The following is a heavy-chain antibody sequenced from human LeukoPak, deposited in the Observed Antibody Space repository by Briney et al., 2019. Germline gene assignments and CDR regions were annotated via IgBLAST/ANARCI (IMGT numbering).Heavy chain of an antibody. V-gene: IGHV4-34*01. Sequence: KSSETLSLTCAVYGGSFSGYYWSWIRQPPGKGLEWIGEISHSGSTNYNPSLKSRVTISVDTSKNQFSLKLSSVTAADTAVYYCARGPYERYCSSTSCYRRGNYYGMDVWGQGTTVTVSS. D-gene: IGHD2-2*02. CDR2: ISHSGST. J-gene: IGHJ6*02. CDR1: GGSFSGYY. CDR3: ARGPYERYCSSTSCYRRGNYYGMDV.